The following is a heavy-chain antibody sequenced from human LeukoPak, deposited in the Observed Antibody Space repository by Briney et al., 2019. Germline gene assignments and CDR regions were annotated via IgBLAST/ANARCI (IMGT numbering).Heavy chain of an antibody. J-gene: IGHJ4*02. V-gene: IGHV1-2*02. Sequence: ASVTVSFTASVYTFTVYYMHWVRQAPGQGREWMGWINPNSGGTNYAQKFQGRVTMTRDTSISTAYMELSRLRSDDTAVYYCARSLAGSSGCDYWGQGTLVTVSS. CDR1: VYTFTVYY. CDR2: INPNSGGT. CDR3: ARSLAGSSGCDY. D-gene: IGHD6-19*01.